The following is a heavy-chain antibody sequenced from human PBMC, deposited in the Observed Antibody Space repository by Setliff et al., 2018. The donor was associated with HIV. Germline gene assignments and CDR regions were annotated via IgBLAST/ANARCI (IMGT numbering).Heavy chain of an antibody. J-gene: IGHJ4*02. Sequence: SETLSLTCTVSGGPISSSSYYWGWIRQPPGKGLEWIGSIYYSGSTYYNPSLKSRVTISVDTSKNQFSLNLSSVTVADTAVYYCARHISDFWSNYQTPFDYWGQGTLVTVSS. V-gene: IGHV4-39*01. CDR3: ARHISDFWSNYQTPFDY. CDR2: IYYSGST. CDR1: GGPISSSSYY. D-gene: IGHD3-3*01.